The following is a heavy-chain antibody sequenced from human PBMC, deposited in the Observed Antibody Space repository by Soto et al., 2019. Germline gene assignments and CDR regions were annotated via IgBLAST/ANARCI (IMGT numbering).Heavy chain of an antibody. CDR3: ARGPVTTIPPRLDS. CDR1: GFTFSSHA. CDR2: LDAGGSNT. J-gene: IGHJ4*02. D-gene: IGHD5-12*01. V-gene: IGHV3-23*01. Sequence: GGSLRLSCAASGFTFSSHAMSWVRQAPGMGLEWVSALDAGGSNTLYADSVKGRFTISRDNSKNTLYLQMTSLRAEDTALYYCARGPVTTIPPRLDSWGQGTLVTVSS.